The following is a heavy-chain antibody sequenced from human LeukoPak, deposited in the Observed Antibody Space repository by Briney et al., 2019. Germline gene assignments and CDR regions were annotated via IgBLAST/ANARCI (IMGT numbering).Heavy chain of an antibody. CDR1: GGSISSYY. J-gene: IGHJ4*02. V-gene: IGHV4-59*08. D-gene: IGHD6-19*01. Sequence: ASETLSLTCTLSGGSISSYYWSWIRQPPPKGLEWIGYIYYSGSTNYNPPLKSRVTISVDTSKNQFSLKLSSVTAADTAVYYCARHFNRWLADYWGQGTLVTVSS. CDR3: ARHFNRWLADY. CDR2: IYYSGST.